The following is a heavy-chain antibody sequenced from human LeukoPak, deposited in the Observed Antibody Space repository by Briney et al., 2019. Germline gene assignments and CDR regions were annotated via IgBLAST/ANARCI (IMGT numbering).Heavy chain of an antibody. V-gene: IGHV3-23*01. CDR2: ISGGGGYT. CDR3: AKTDYGDY. J-gene: IGHJ4*02. Sequence: PGGSLRLSCAASGFTFSSYAMSWVRQAPGKGLEWVSGISGGGGYTYYADSVKGRFTISRDNSKNTLYLQMNSLRAEDMAIYYCAKTDYGDYWGQGTLVTVSS. CDR1: GFTFSSYA.